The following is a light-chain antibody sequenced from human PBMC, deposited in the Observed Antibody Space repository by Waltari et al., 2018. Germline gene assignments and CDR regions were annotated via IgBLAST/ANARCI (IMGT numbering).Light chain of an antibody. CDR3: QQLNSFPLT. CDR2: AAS. CDR1: QGISSY. V-gene: IGKV1-9*01. J-gene: IGKJ4*01. Sequence: IQLTQSPSSLSASVGDRVTITCRASQGISSYLAWYQQKPGKAPKVLIYAASTWQSVVPSRFSGSGSGTDFTLTISSLQPEDFATYYCQQLNSFPLTFGGGTKVEIK.